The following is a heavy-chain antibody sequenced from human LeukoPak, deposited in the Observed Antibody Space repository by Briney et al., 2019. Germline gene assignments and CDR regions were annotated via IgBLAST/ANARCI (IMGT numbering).Heavy chain of an antibody. Sequence: SVKVSCKASGGTFSSYAISWVRQAPGPGLEWMGGIIPIFGTANYEQKFQGRVTITADESTCTATMELRSLRSEDTAVYYCAEGSWSGFGPNALDIGGQGTMVTVSS. CDR1: GGTFSSYA. V-gene: IGHV1-69*13. CDR3: AEGSWSGFGPNALDI. D-gene: IGHD3-3*01. J-gene: IGHJ3*02. CDR2: IIPIFGTA.